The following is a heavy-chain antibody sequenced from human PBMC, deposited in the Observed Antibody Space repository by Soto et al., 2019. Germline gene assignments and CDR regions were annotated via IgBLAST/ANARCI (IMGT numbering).Heavy chain of an antibody. CDR1: GGTFSSYA. V-gene: IGHV1-69*13. CDR3: ASGETKYYYDSSGYLYY. D-gene: IGHD3-22*01. J-gene: IGHJ4*02. CDR2: IIPIFGTA. Sequence: SVKVSCKASGGTFSSYAISWVRQAPGQGLEWMGGIIPIFGTANYAQKFQGRVTITADESTSTAYMELSSLRSEDTAVYYCASGETKYYYDSSGYLYYWRQGTLDTVSS.